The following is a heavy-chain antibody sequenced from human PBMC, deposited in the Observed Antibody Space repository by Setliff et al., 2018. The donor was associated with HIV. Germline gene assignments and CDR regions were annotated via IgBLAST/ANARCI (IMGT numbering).Heavy chain of an antibody. CDR3: ASGDSSGGCCYSY. CDR2: IYYSGST. CDR1: GGSISSGGYY. J-gene: IGHJ4*02. V-gene: IGHV4-31*03. D-gene: IGHD2-15*01. Sequence: PSETLSLTCTVSGGSISSGGYYWSWIRQHPGKGLEWIGYIYYSGSTYYNPSLKSRVTISVDTSKNQFSLKLSSVTAADTAVYYCASGDSSGGCCYSYWGQGALVTVSS.